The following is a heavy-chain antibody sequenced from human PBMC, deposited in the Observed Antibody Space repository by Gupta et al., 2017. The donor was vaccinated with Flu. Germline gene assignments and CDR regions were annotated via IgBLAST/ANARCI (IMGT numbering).Heavy chain of an antibody. D-gene: IGHD3-22*01. CDR3: ATNSGYQDYGMDV. CDR1: GFTVSSNY. CDR2: IYSGGST. J-gene: IGHJ6*02. Sequence: EVQLVESGGGLVQPGGALCLSGSASGFTVSSNYMSWVRQAPGKGLEWVSVIYSGGSTYYADSVKGRFTISRDNYKNTLYLQMNSLRAEDTAVYYCATNSGYQDYGMDVWGQGTTVTVSS. V-gene: IGHV3-66*01.